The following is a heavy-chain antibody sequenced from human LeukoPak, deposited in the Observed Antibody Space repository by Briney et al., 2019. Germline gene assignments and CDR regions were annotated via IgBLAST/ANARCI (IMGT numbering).Heavy chain of an antibody. Sequence: ASVKVSCRASGGTFSSYAISWVRQAPGQGLEWMGGIIPIFGTANYAQKFQGRVTITADKSTSTAYMELSSLRSEDTAVYYCVRDGDYVIGSNYFDYWGQGTLVTVSS. CDR1: GGTFSSYA. J-gene: IGHJ4*02. D-gene: IGHD4-17*01. CDR2: IIPIFGTA. CDR3: VRDGDYVIGSNYFDY. V-gene: IGHV1-69*06.